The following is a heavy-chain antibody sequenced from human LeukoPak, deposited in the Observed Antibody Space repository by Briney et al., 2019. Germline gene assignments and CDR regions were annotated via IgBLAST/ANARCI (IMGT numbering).Heavy chain of an antibody. J-gene: IGHJ4*02. Sequence: SGGSLRLSCTASGLTFSTSGFNWVRQAPGKGLEWVASIGPTCSHRYHADSNKGRFTISRDNANNFLYLQMNRLRAADTAVYYCATETNGRHYDYWGQGTLLTVSS. CDR2: IGPTCSHR. V-gene: IGHV3-21*06. CDR3: ATETNGRHYDY. CDR1: GLTFSTSG. D-gene: IGHD1-14*01.